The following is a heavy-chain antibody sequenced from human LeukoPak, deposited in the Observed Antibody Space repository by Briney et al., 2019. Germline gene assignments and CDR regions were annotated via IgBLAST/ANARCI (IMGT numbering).Heavy chain of an antibody. CDR2: IHSDGSST. CDR1: GFTFSSYW. Sequence: GGSLRLSCAASGFTFSSYWMHWVRQAPGKGLVWVSRIHSDGSSTSYADSVRGRFTISRDDAKSTLYLQMNSLRAEDTAVYYCARSGWPYYFDYWGQGTLVTVSS. D-gene: IGHD3-22*01. J-gene: IGHJ4*02. CDR3: ARSGWPYYFDY. V-gene: IGHV3-74*01.